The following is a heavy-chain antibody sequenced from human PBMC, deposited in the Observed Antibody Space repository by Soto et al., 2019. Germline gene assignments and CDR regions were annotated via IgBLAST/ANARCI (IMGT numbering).Heavy chain of an antibody. CDR2: IYHSGST. Sequence: SESLSLTWAVSGYSISSGYSWGWVRQPPGKGLEWMGSIYHSGSTYYNPSFKSRVTISADTSKNQSSLKLSSVTAADTAVYYCAAHHIYDSSGQRTLYYYGMDVWGQGTTVTVSS. CDR3: AAHHIYDSSGQRTLYYYGMDV. D-gene: IGHD3-22*01. V-gene: IGHV4-38-2*01. CDR1: GYSISSGYS. J-gene: IGHJ6*02.